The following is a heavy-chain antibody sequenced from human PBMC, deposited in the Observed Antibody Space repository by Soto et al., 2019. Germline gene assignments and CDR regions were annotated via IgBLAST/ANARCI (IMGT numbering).Heavy chain of an antibody. CDR2: IIPIFGTA. D-gene: IGHD3-22*01. Sequence: SVKVSCKASGGTFGSCAISWVRQAPGQGLEWMGGIIPIFGTANYAQKFQGRVTITADESTSTAYMELSSLRSEDTAVYYCAPYYYDSSGYYPSQFDPWGQGTLVTVSS. CDR1: GGTFGSCA. V-gene: IGHV1-69*13. J-gene: IGHJ5*02. CDR3: APYYYDSSGYYPSQFDP.